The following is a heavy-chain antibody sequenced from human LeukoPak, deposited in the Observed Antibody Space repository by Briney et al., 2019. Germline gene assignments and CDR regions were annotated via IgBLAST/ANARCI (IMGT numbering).Heavy chain of an antibody. V-gene: IGHV3-13*01. CDR1: GFSFSGYD. CDR3: ARSPSYSSSWYALDS. Sequence: GGSLRLSCEASGFSFSGYDMHWVRQATGKGLEWVSAIGTAGDTYYSDSVRGRFTISRENAKNSLDLQMHSLRAGDTAVYYCARSPSYSSSWYALDSWGQGALVTVSS. D-gene: IGHD6-13*01. CDR2: IGTAGDT. J-gene: IGHJ4*02.